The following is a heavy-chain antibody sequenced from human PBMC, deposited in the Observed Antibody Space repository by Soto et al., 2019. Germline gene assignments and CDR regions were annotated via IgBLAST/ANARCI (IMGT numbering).Heavy chain of an antibody. Sequence: QITLKETGPTLVKPTQTHTLTCTCSGFSLSTSGVAGGWIRQPPGKALEWLALIYWDDDKRYSPSLKSSLTTTKDTSRNQVVLTMTNMDPVDTAAFYFAHRRLETPFAYWGHGTLVTVSS. D-gene: IGHD1-1*01. CDR2: IYWDDDK. CDR3: AHRRLETPFAY. J-gene: IGHJ4*01. CDR1: GFSLSTSGVA. V-gene: IGHV2-5*02.